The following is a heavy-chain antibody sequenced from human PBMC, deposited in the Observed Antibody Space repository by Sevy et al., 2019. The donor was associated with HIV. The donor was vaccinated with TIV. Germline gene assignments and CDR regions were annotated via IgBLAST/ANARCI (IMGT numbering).Heavy chain of an antibody. CDR1: GGSISSNSYY. V-gene: IGHV4-39*01. CDR2: IYYSGTT. CDR3: ARLNYGDYSNYFDP. Sequence: SETLSLTCTVSGGSISSNSYYWVWIRQPPGKGLEWIGSIYYSGTTYYNPSLKSRVTISIDTSKTQFSLKLSFVTAADTAIFYCARLNYGDYSNYFDPWGQGSLVTVSS. J-gene: IGHJ5*02. D-gene: IGHD4-17*01.